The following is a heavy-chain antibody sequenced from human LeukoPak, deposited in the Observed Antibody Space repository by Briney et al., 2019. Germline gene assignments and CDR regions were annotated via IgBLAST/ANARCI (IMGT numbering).Heavy chain of an antibody. CDR1: GDSISSYY. Sequence: SETLSLTCTVSGDSISSYYWRWIRQPPGKGLEWIGYIYYSGGTDYNPSLKSRVTISVDTSKNQFSLKLRSVTAADTAVYYCARHVTISGPYDASDIWRQGTMVTVSP. CDR3: ARHVTISGPYDASDI. CDR2: IYYSGGT. V-gene: IGHV4-59*08. D-gene: IGHD5-24*01. J-gene: IGHJ3*02.